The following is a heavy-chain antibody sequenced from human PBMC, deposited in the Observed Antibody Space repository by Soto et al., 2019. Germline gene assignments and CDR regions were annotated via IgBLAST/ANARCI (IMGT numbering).Heavy chain of an antibody. CDR2: ISGSGEST. CDR1: GFTFSNYA. CDR3: AREDSSVAGDWFDP. J-gene: IGHJ5*02. D-gene: IGHD6-19*01. Sequence: EVQLLESGGGLVQPGGSLRLSCAASGFTFSNYAMSWVRQAPGKGLEWVSAISGSGESTFYGDSVKGRFTVSRDNSKNTLYLQMNSLRAEDTAVYYCAREDSSVAGDWFDPWGQGTLVTVSS. V-gene: IGHV3-23*01.